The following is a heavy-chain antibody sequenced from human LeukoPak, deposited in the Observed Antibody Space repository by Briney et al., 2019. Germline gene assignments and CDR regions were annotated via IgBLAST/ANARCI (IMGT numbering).Heavy chain of an antibody. J-gene: IGHJ4*02. V-gene: IGHV1-2*02. Sequence: ASVKVSCKASGYTFTGYYMHWVRPAPGQGLEWMGWINPNSGGTNYAQKFQGRVTMTRDTSISTAYMELSRLRSDDTAVYYCARERTLTSCYDYRGQGTLVTVSS. CDR3: ARERTLTSCYDY. CDR1: GYTFTGYY. CDR2: INPNSGGT. D-gene: IGHD2-15*01.